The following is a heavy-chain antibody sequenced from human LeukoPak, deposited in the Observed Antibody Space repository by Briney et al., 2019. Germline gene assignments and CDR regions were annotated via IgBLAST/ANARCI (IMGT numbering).Heavy chain of an antibody. V-gene: IGHV3-30*03. Sequence: GGSLRLSCAASGFTFGSYAMNWVRQAPGKGLEWVAVISSNGSNKFYVDSVKGRFTISRDNPKNTLYLQMNSLRPEDTAVYYCATDSSSRIQLWTPLKYWGQGTLVTVSS. CDR2: ISSNGSNK. CDR3: ATDSSSRIQLWTPLKY. CDR1: GFTFGSYA. D-gene: IGHD5-18*01. J-gene: IGHJ4*02.